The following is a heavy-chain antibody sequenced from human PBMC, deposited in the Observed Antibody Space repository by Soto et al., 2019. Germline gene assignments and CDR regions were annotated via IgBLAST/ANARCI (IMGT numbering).Heavy chain of an antibody. CDR3: AREEYYYGSGRSFQH. CDR1: GGTFSSYT. J-gene: IGHJ1*01. D-gene: IGHD3-10*01. CDR2: IIPILGIA. Sequence: VASVKVSCKASGGTFSSYTISWVRQAPGQGLEWMGRIIPILGIANYAQKFQGRVTITADKSTSTAYMELSSLRSEDTAVYYCAREEYYYGSGRSFQHWGQGALVTVYS. V-gene: IGHV1-69*04.